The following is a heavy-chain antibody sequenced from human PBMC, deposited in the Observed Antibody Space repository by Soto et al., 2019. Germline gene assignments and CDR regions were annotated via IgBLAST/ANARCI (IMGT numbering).Heavy chain of an antibody. CDR1: GFTFSSSP. J-gene: IGHJ5*02. V-gene: IGHV3-48*02. Sequence: EVQLVEAGGGLVQPGGSLRLSCAASGFTFSSSPMNWLRQAPGKGLEWVSYIGTSSTYIHYADSVKGRFNISRDNAKNSLYLQMDSLRDEDTAVYYCARDVCAYGSWSHYNNWFDPCGEGTLVSVSS. D-gene: IGHD3-10*01. CDR2: IGTSSTYI. CDR3: ARDVCAYGSWSHYNNWFDP.